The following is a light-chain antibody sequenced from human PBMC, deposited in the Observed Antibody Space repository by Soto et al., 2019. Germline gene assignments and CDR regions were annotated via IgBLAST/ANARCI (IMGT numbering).Light chain of an antibody. V-gene: IGLV2-8*01. CDR1: SSDVGGFNY. J-gene: IGLJ1*01. CDR2: EVT. Sequence: QSVLTQPPSASGSPGQSVTISCTGTSSDVGGFNYVSWYQQHPGKAPKLMIYEVTKRPSGVPDRFSGSKSGNTASLTVSGLQAEDEADYYCSSYAGSNTPSFGSGTKLTVL. CDR3: SSYAGSNTPS.